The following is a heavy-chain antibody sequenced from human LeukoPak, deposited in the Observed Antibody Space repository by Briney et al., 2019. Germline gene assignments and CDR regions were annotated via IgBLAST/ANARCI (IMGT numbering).Heavy chain of an antibody. D-gene: IGHD1-26*01. Sequence: ASVKGSCKASGDTFISNYMHRVRQAPRGRLEWMGVIKRSGGSTNYAQKFQGRVTMTTDTFSSTVYIEQSNLRCEDTAVYYCARDRLRIVGATRSFTYYYGMDVWGQGTTVTVSS. CDR3: ARDRLRIVGATRSFTYYYGMDV. V-gene: IGHV1-46*01. J-gene: IGHJ6*02. CDR1: GDTFISNY. CDR2: IKRSGGST.